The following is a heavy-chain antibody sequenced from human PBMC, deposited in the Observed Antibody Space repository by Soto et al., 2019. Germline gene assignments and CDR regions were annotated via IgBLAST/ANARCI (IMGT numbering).Heavy chain of an antibody. Sequence: GGSLRLSCAASGFTFSSYGMSWVRQAPGKGLEWVSAISGSGGSTYYADSVKGRFTISRDNSKNTLYLQMNSLRAEDTAVYYLALAAGKRLRPFDAFDIWGQGTMVTVSS. D-gene: IGHD6-25*01. CDR1: GFTFSSYG. J-gene: IGHJ3*02. CDR2: ISGSGGST. V-gene: IGHV3-23*01. CDR3: ALAAGKRLRPFDAFDI.